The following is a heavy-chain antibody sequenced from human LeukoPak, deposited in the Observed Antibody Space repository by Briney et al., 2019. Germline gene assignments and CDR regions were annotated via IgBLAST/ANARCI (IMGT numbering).Heavy chain of an antibody. V-gene: IGHV3-30*04. CDR3: ARGVRACLDY. CDR2: ISYDGSNK. D-gene: IGHD4-23*01. J-gene: IGHJ4*02. CDR1: GFTFSSYA. Sequence: GRSLRLSCAASGFTFSSYAMHWVRQAPGKGLEWVAVISYDGSNKYYADSVKGRFTISRDNSKNTLYLQMNSLRAEDTAVYYCARGVRACLDYWGQGTLATVSS.